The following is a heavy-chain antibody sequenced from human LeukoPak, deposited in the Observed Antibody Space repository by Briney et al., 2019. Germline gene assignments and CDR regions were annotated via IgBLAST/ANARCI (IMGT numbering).Heavy chain of an antibody. J-gene: IGHJ4*02. Sequence: GGSLRLSCAASGFTFSSYWMSWVRQAPGKGLEWVANIRQDGSVQNYVDSVKGRFTISRDNPKNLVYLRMSSLRAEDTAVYYCLVTTRSRGFDYWGQGTLVTVSS. CDR2: IRQDGSVQ. D-gene: IGHD1/OR15-1a*01. CDR3: LVTTRSRGFDY. CDR1: GFTFSSYW. V-gene: IGHV3-7*01.